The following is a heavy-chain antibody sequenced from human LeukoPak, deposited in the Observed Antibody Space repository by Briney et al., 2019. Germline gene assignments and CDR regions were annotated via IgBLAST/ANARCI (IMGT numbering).Heavy chain of an antibody. Sequence: SQTLSLTCTVSGGSISSGDYYWSWIRQPPGKGREWSGYIYYSGSTYYNPSLKSRVTISVATSKNQCSLKLSSVTAADTAVYYCAREAQWDPTYWFDPWGQGTLVTVSS. CDR3: AREAQWDPTYWFDP. V-gene: IGHV4-30-4*08. D-gene: IGHD1-26*01. CDR2: IYYSGST. CDR1: GGSISSGDYY. J-gene: IGHJ5*02.